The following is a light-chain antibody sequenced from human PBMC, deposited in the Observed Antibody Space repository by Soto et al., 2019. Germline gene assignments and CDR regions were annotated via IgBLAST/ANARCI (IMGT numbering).Light chain of an antibody. CDR3: QQYGTSPWT. Sequence: EIVLTQSPGTLSLSPGERATVPCRASESVSSSYLGWYQQKPGQAPRLLIYGASSRATGIPDRFSGSGSGTDFTLTIRRLEPEDFAVYYCQQYGTSPWTFGQGTKVDIK. J-gene: IGKJ1*01. CDR1: ESVSSSY. CDR2: GAS. V-gene: IGKV3-20*01.